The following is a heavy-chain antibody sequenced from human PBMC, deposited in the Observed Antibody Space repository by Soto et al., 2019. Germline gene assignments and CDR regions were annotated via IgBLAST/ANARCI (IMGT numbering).Heavy chain of an antibody. D-gene: IGHD6-13*01. CDR1: GYDFTAYD. J-gene: IGHJ6*02. V-gene: IGHV1-8*02. CDR2: MNPINGAT. Sequence: QVQLMQSGAEVKQSGPSVKVSCKASGYDFTAYDINWLRQASGQGLELMGWMNPINGATGSARRFQGRVSMTRNTATGTAYLELTSLRSDDSAVYYCGRGTSPRAPAGGTPYYYAMDVWGQGTTVTVSS. CDR3: GRGTSPRAPAGGTPYYYAMDV.